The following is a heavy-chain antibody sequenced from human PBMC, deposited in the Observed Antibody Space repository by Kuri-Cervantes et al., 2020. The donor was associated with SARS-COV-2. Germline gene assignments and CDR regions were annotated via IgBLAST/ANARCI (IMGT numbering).Heavy chain of an antibody. CDR3: ARDQPRFFMVRGQDAFDI. D-gene: IGHD3-10*01. Sequence: ASVKVSCKASGYTFTSYYMHWVRQAPGQGLEWMGIINPSGCSTSYAQKFQGRVTMTRDTSTSTVYMELSSLRSEDTAVYYCARDQPRFFMVRGQDAFDIWGQGTMVTVSS. CDR1: GYTFTSYY. CDR2: INPSGCST. J-gene: IGHJ3*02. V-gene: IGHV1-46*01.